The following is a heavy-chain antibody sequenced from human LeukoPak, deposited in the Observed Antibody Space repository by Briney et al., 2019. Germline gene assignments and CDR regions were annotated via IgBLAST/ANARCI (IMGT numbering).Heavy chain of an antibody. CDR2: INPNSGET. J-gene: IGHJ5*02. CDR3: ARGSPLAATGSGLTS. V-gene: IGHV1-2*02. D-gene: IGHD6-13*01. CDR1: GYTFTGYY. Sequence: ASVKVSCKASGYTFTGYYIHWVRQAPGQRLEWMGWINPNSGETDYAQRFRGRVTMTRDTSISTAFMELRRLMSDDTAIYYCARGSPLAATGSGLTSWGQGTLVTVSS.